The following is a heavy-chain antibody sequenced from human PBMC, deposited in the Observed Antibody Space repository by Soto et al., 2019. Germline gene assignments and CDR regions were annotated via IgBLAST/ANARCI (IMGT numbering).Heavy chain of an antibody. J-gene: IGHJ6*02. D-gene: IGHD3-10*01. V-gene: IGHV1-18*01. CDR3: ARGVGYYGSGSEYYYYGMDV. CDR1: GYTFTSNG. CDR2: ISAYNGNT. Sequence: ASVKVSCKASGYTFTSNGSSWVRQAPGQGLEWMGWISAYNGNTNYAQKLQGRVTMTTDTSTSTAYMELRSLRSDDTAVYYCARGVGYYGSGSEYYYYGMDVWGQGTTVTVSS.